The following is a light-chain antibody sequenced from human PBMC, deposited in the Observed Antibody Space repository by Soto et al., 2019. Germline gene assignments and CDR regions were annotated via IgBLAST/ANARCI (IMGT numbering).Light chain of an antibody. Sequence: EIVVTQSPATLSLSPGERATLSCRASQSVSSYLAWYQQKPGQAPRLLIYDASNWATGIPARFSGSGSGTDFTLTIISLEPEDFAVYYCQHRSNWQGATFGGGTKVEIK. J-gene: IGKJ4*01. CDR1: QSVSSY. CDR2: DAS. CDR3: QHRSNWQGAT. V-gene: IGKV3-11*01.